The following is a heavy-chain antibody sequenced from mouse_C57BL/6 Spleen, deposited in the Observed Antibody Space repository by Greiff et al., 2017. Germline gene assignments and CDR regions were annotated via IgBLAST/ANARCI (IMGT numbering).Heavy chain of an antibody. CDR1: GFTFTDYY. CDR2: IRNKANGYTT. CDR3: ARFYYYGSSYRYFDV. J-gene: IGHJ1*03. V-gene: IGHV7-3*01. Sequence: DVKLQESGGGLVQPGGSLSLSCAASGFTFTDYYMSWVRQPPGKALEWLGFIRNKANGYTTEYSASVKGRFTISRDNSQSILYLQMNALRAEDSATYYCARFYYYGSSYRYFDVWGTGTTVTVSS. D-gene: IGHD1-1*01.